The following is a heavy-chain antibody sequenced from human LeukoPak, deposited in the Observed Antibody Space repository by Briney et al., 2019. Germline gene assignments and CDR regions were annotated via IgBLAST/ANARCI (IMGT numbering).Heavy chain of an antibody. CDR3: ARANPYYDVLTGYYKWGYFDY. CDR2: ISSSSSYI. D-gene: IGHD3-9*01. V-gene: IGHV3-21*04. CDR1: GFTFSNAW. J-gene: IGHJ4*02. Sequence: PGGSLRLSCAASGFTFSNAWMNWVRQAPGKGLEWVSSISSSSSYIYYVDSVKGRFTISRDNAKNSLYLQMNSLRAEDTAVYYCARANPYYDVLTGYYKWGYFDYWGQGTLVTVSS.